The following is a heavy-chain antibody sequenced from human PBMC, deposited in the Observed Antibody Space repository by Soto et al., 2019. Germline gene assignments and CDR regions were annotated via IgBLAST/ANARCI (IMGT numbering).Heavy chain of an antibody. V-gene: IGHV1-8*01. D-gene: IGHD3-3*01. J-gene: IGHJ6*03. CDR3: ASSLMTDFWRGYTYWYYYYYMDV. CDR1: GYTFTSYD. CDR2: MNPNSGNT. Sequence: QVQLVQSGAEVKKPGASVKVSCKASGYTFTSYDINWVRQATGQGLEWMGWMNPNSGNTGYAQKFQGRVTMTRNTSISTAYKEVSSLRSEDTAVYYCASSLMTDFWRGYTYWYYYYYMDVWGKGTTVTVSS.